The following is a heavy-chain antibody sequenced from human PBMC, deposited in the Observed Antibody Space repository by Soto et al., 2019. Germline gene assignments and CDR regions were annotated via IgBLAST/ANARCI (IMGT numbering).Heavy chain of an antibody. CDR3: ARASGNGQWLWVGFDP. Sequence: QVQLQESGPGLVKPSQTLSLTCTVSGGSISSGDYYWSWIRQPPGKGLEWIGYIYYSGSTYYNPSLKSRVTISVDTSKNQFSLKLSSVTAADTAVYYCARASGNGQWLWVGFDPWGQGTLVTVSS. J-gene: IGHJ5*02. CDR2: IYYSGST. D-gene: IGHD6-19*01. CDR1: GGSISSGDYY. V-gene: IGHV4-30-4*01.